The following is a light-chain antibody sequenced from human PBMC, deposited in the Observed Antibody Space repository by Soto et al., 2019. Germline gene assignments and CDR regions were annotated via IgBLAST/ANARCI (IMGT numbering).Light chain of an antibody. Sequence: EIVMTQSPATLSVSPGERATLSCRASQSVSSNLAWYQQKPGQAPRLLFYGASTRATGVPARFSGSGSGTDFTLTSSSLPSEDFAVYFCQQYNNWPTFGPGTKVEIK. CDR3: QQYNNWPT. CDR2: GAS. CDR1: QSVSSN. J-gene: IGKJ1*01. V-gene: IGKV3-15*01.